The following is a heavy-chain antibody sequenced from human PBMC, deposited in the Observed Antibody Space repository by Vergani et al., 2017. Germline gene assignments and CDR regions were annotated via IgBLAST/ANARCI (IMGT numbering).Heavy chain of an antibody. J-gene: IGHJ3*02. D-gene: IGHD3-22*01. CDR1: GVSISSISYY. CDR3: ARHFDSSGYYYRIDAFNI. V-gene: IGHV4-39*01. CDR2: MYYSGST. Sequence: QLQLQESGPGLVKPSETLSLTCTVSGVSISSISYYWGWIRQPPGKGLEWIGSMYYSGSTYYNPSLKSRVTVSVDTSKNQFSLRRSSVTAADTAVYYCARHFDSSGYYYRIDAFNIWGQGTMVTVSS.